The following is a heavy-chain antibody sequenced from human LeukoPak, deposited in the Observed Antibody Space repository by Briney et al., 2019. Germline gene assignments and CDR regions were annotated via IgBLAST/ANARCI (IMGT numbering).Heavy chain of an antibody. J-gene: IGHJ4*02. CDR1: GFTFTTDP. Sequence: PGGSLRLSCAASGFTFTTDPMHWVRQTPGKGLEWLGVLSYDGTDWYYADSVRGRFTISRDNSKNTLYLQMNSLRAEDTAVYYCAKDIKRLVATTERGIMITFGGGHDYWGQGTLVTVSS. D-gene: IGHD3-16*01. V-gene: IGHV3-30*04. CDR2: LSYDGTDW. CDR3: AKDIKRLVATTERGIMITFGGGHDY.